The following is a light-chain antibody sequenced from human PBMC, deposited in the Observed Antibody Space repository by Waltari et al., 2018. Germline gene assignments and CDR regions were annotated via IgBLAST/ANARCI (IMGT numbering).Light chain of an antibody. CDR2: VNSDGSH. J-gene: IGLJ3*02. CDR1: SGHITNV. CDR3: QTGGHGTWV. V-gene: IGLV4-69*01. Sequence: QLVLTQSPSASASLGASVKLTCTLSSGHITNVIASLQERPEKGPGSLMKVNSDGSHNKGDEIPDRFSGSSSGAERYLTISSLQSEDEADYYCQTGGHGTWVFGGGTKLTVL.